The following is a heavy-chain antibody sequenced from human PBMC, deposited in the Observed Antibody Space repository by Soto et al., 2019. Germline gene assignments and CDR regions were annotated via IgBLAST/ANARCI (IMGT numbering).Heavy chain of an antibody. V-gene: IGHV4-61*01. CDR3: ARDFAYFDS. D-gene: IGHD3-3*01. Sequence: PSGTLSLTCTVSGGSFKSGSYSWSWFRQPPGKGLEWIGYVYHTGRTSYNPSLKSRVSISMDTSKNQFSLNLDSVTAADTAVYFCARDFAYFDSWGQGTLVTVSS. CDR1: GGSFKSGSYS. J-gene: IGHJ4*02. CDR2: VYHTGRT.